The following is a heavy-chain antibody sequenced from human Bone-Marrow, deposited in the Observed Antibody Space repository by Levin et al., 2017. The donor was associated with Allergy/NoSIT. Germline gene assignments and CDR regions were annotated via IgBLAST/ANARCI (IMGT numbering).Heavy chain of an antibody. CDR2: IAHDKSSQ. D-gene: IGHD3-22*01. CDR3: ATAGHTSGYADTFEI. J-gene: IGHJ3*02. V-gene: IGHV3-30*04. CDR1: GSTFSIYV. Sequence: SCAASGSTFSIYVMHWVRQAPGKGLEWVAVIAHDKSSQSYADSVKGRFTISRDNSKNTLYLQMNSLRDEDTAVYYCATAGHTSGYADTFEIWGQGTMVAVSA.